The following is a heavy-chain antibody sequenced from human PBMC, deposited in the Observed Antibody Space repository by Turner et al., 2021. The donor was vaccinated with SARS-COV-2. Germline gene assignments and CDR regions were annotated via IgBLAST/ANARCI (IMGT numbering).Heavy chain of an antibody. V-gene: IGHV3-66*01. CDR2: IYSGGST. D-gene: IGHD6-13*01. CDR1: GFTVSSNY. CDR3: AREAAAGNLHGWFDP. J-gene: IGHJ5*02. Sequence: EVQLVESGGGLVQPGGSLRLSCAASGFTVSSNYMSWVRQAPGKGLEWVSVIYSGGSTYYADSVKGKNTLYLQMNSLRVEDTAVYSCAREAAAGNLHGWFDPWGQGTLVTVSS.